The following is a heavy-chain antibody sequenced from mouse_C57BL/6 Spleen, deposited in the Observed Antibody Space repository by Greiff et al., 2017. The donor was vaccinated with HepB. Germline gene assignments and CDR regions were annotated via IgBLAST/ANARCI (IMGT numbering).Heavy chain of an antibody. CDR1: GYTFTSYW. CDR2: INPSNGGT. D-gene: IGHD4-1*01. V-gene: IGHV1-53*01. Sequence: QVQLQQSGTELVKPGASVKLSCKASGYTFTSYWMHWVKQRPGQGLEWIGNINPSNGGTNYNEKFKSKATLTVDKSSSTAYMQLSSLTSEDSAVYYCARGGNWHAWFAYWGQGTLVTVSA. CDR3: ARGGNWHAWFAY. J-gene: IGHJ3*01.